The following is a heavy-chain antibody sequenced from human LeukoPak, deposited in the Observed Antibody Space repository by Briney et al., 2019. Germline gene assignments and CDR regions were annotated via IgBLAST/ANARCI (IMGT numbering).Heavy chain of an antibody. CDR2: ISSGSRII. Sequence: PGGSLRLSCAASGFTFSSYEMNWVRQAPGKGLEWVSFISSGSRIIYYADSVKGRFTVSRDNAKNSLYLQMNSLRDEDTAVYYCARNPAGIGDYWGQGTLVTVSS. D-gene: IGHD1-26*01. CDR3: ARNPAGIGDY. CDR1: GFTFSSYE. V-gene: IGHV3-48*03. J-gene: IGHJ4*02.